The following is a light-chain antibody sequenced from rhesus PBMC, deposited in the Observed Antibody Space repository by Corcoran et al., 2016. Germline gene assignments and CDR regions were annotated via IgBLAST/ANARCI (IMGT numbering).Light chain of an antibody. Sequence: QVILTQSPATLSLSSGERATLSCRASQSVGSSLAWYQQKPGQAPRLLIYGASSRATDIPDRFSGSGSGTEFTLTTSSLEPEDFAVYYCQKCNTSPRTFGQGTKVEIK. CDR1: QSVGSS. V-gene: IGKV3-53*01. CDR3: QKCNTSPRT. J-gene: IGKJ1*01. CDR2: GAS.